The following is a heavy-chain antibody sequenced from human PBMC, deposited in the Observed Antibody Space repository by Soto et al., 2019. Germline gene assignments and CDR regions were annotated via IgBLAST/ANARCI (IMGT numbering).Heavy chain of an antibody. D-gene: IGHD6-13*01. J-gene: IGHJ6*03. V-gene: IGHV4-39*01. CDR2: IYYSGST. Sequence: QLQLQESGQGLVKPSETLSLTCTVSGGSISSSSYYWGWIRQPPGKGLEWIGSIYYSGSTYYNPSLKSRVTISVDTSKNQFSLKLSSVTAADTAVYYCARGKGIADHYYYYYYMDVWGKGTTVTVSS. CDR1: GGSISSSSYY. CDR3: ARGKGIADHYYYYYYMDV.